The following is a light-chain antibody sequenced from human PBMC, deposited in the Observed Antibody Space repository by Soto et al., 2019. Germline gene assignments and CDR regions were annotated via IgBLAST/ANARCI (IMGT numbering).Light chain of an antibody. CDR2: HAS. CDR1: QSVTNN. J-gene: IGKJ5*01. Sequence: IIFTHSPTTLSLSPWERATLSCRASQSVTNNLAWYQQKPGQAPRLLIYHASIRATGIPARFSGSGSGTESTLTISSLQSEDFAIYYCKQYNSRPSTFGQGTRLEIK. V-gene: IGKV3-15*01. CDR3: KQYNSRPST.